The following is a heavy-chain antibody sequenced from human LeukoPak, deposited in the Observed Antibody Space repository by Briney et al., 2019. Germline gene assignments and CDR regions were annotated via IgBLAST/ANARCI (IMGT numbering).Heavy chain of an antibody. Sequence: GASVKVSCKASGYTFTDYYMHWVRQAPGQGLEWMGWINPNSGGTNYAQKFQGRVTMTRDTSIRTAYMELSRLRSDDTAMYYCARVVIYDSSGYYQNYYYYGMDVWGQGTTVTVSS. V-gene: IGHV1-2*02. CDR3: ARVVIYDSSGYYQNYYYYGMDV. CDR2: INPNSGGT. D-gene: IGHD3-22*01. CDR1: GYTFTDYY. J-gene: IGHJ6*02.